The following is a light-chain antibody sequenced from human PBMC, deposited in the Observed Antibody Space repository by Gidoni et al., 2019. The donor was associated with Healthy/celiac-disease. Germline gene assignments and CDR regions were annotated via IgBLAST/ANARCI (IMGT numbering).Light chain of an antibody. V-gene: IGKV4-1*01. CDR1: QSVLYSSNNKNY. J-gene: IGKJ5*01. Sequence: DIVMTQSPDSLAGSLGERATINCKSSQSVLYSSNNKNYLAWYQQKPGQPPKLLIYWASTRESGVPDRFSGSGSGTDFTLTISSLQAEDVAVYYCQQYYSTPPTFGQVTRLEIK. CDR3: QQYYSTPPT. CDR2: WAS.